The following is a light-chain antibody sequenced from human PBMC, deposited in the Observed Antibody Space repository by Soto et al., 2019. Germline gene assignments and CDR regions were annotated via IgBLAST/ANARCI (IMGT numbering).Light chain of an antibody. J-gene: IGLJ2*01. CDR3: QSFDISLSAAA. CDR2: DNT. CDR1: SSNIGAGYD. Sequence: QSVLTQPPSVSGAPGQRVTISCTGNSSNIGAGYDVHWYQQLPGTAPKLLIYDNTNRPSGVPDRFSASRSGTSASLAIPGLQADDEADYYCQSFDISLSAAAIGGGTKVTVL. V-gene: IGLV1-40*01.